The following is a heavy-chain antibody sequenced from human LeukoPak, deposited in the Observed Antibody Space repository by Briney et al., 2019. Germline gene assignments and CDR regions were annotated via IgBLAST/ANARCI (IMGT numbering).Heavy chain of an antibody. J-gene: IGHJ4*02. CDR1: GGSISSSSYY. Sequence: KPSETLSLTCTVSGGSISSSSYYWGWIRQPPGKGLEWIGSIYYSGSPYYNPSLKSRVTISVDTSKNQFSLNLSSVTAADTAVYYCARDLEYNWNDNSDYWGQGTLVTVSS. CDR3: ARDLEYNWNDNSDY. D-gene: IGHD1-1*01. V-gene: IGHV4-39*07. CDR2: IYYSGSP.